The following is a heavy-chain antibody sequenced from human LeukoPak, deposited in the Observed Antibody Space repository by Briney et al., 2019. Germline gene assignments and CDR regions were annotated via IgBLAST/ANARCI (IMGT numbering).Heavy chain of an antibody. V-gene: IGHV4-59*01. CDR2: IYYSGST. D-gene: IGHD3-10*01. CDR1: GGSISSYY. Sequence: PSETLSLTCTVSGGSISSYYWSWIRQPPGKGLEWIGYIYYSGSTNYNPSLKSRVTISVDTSKNQFSLRLRSVTAADTAVYYCARERYGSGSPNWFDPWGQGTLVTVSS. J-gene: IGHJ5*02. CDR3: ARERYGSGSPNWFDP.